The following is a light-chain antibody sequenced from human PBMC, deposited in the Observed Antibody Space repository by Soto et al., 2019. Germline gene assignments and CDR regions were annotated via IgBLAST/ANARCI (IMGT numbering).Light chain of an antibody. CDR1: QDISGA. J-gene: IGKJ5*01. Sequence: AIQLTQSPSSLSASVGDRVTITCRASQDISGALAWYQQKPGKAPKMLIYDVSTLESGVPSRFSGSSSGTDFTLTISSLQPVDFATYYCQQFNSYPITFVQGTRLEIK. CDR3: QQFNSYPIT. V-gene: IGKV1-13*02. CDR2: DVS.